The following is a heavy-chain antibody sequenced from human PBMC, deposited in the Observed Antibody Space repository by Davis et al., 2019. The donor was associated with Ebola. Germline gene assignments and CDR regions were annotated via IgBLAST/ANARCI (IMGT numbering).Heavy chain of an antibody. CDR2: ISSGGSTI. CDR1: GFSVSDNY. Sequence: GESLKISCEASGFSVSDNYMNWVRQAPGKGLEWVSYISSGGSTIYYADSVKGRFTISRDNAKNSLYLQMNSLRAEDTAVYYCARVSGIQYYFDYWGQRTLVTVSS. CDR3: ARVSGIQYYFDY. V-gene: IGHV3-11*04. J-gene: IGHJ4*01. D-gene: IGHD1-26*01.